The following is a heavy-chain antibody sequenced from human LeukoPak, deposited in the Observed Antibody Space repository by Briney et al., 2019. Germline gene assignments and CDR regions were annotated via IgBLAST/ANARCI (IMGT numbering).Heavy chain of an antibody. V-gene: IGHV3-64D*06. CDR3: VHGGSGCSYGPFDY. D-gene: IGHD5-18*01. Sequence: GGSLRLSCSASGFTFSSYAMHWVRQAPGKGLEYVSAISSNGGSTYYADSVKGRFTISRDNSKNTLYLQMSSLRAEDTAVFYCVHGGSGCSYGPFDYWGQGTLVTVSS. CDR1: GFTFSSYA. J-gene: IGHJ4*02. CDR2: ISSNGGST.